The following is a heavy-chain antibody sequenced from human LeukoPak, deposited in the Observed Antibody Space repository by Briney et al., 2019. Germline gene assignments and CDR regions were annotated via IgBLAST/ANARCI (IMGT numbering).Heavy chain of an antibody. V-gene: IGHV3-48*03. CDR2: IGRGGGIK. J-gene: IGHJ4*02. D-gene: IGHD3-3*01. CDR1: GFTFSDYE. Sequence: GGSLRLSCAASGFTFSDYEMNWVRQAPGKGLEWVSYIGRGGGIKYYADSVKGRFTISRDNAKNSIYLQMNSLSAEDTAVYFCVTEFWYRFDYWGQGLLVTVSS. CDR3: VTEFWYRFDY.